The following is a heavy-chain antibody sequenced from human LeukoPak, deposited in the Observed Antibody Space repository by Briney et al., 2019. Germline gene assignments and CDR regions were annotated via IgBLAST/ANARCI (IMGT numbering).Heavy chain of an antibody. V-gene: IGHV4-59*01. CDR3: ARDNLVDTGNNWFDP. J-gene: IGHJ5*02. Sequence: SETLSLTCTVSGGSISSYYWSWIRQPPGKGLEWIGYIYYSGSTNYNPSLKSRVTISVDTSKNQFSLKLSSVTAAGTAVYYCARDNLVDTGNNWFDPWGQGTLVTVSS. CDR1: GGSISSYY. CDR2: IYYSGST. D-gene: IGHD5-18*01.